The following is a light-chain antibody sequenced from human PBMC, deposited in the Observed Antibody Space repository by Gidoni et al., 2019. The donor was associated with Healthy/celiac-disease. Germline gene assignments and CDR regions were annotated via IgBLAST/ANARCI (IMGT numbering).Light chain of an antibody. J-gene: IGKJ1*01. CDR1: QSVLYSSNNKNY. V-gene: IGKV4-1*01. Sequence: DIVMTQAPDSLAVSLGERATINCKSSQSVLYSSNNKNYLAWYQQNPGQPPTLLIYWASTRESVVPDRFSGSGSGTDFTLTISSLQAEDVAVYYCQQYYSTPPAFGQGTKVEIK. CDR2: WAS. CDR3: QQYYSTPPA.